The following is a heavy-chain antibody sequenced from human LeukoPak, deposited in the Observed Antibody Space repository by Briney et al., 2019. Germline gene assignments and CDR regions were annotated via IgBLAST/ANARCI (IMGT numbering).Heavy chain of an antibody. Sequence: GGSLRLSCAASGFTFSSYSMNWVRQAPGKGLEWVSSISSSSSYIYYADSVKGRFTISRDNAKNSLYLQMNSLRAEDTAVYYCARDRITMVRGVRTAYSDYWGQGTLVTVSS. CDR3: ARDRITMVRGVRTAYSDY. J-gene: IGHJ4*02. CDR1: GFTFSSYS. V-gene: IGHV3-21*01. CDR2: ISSSSSYI. D-gene: IGHD3-10*01.